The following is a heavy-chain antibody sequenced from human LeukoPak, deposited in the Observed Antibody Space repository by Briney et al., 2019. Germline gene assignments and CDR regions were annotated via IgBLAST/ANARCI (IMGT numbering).Heavy chain of an antibody. Sequence: ASVKVSCKASGYTFTGYYMHWVRQAPGQGLEWMGWINPNSGGTNYAQKFQGRVTMTRDTSISTAYMELSRLRSDDTAVYYCARVPLLRYFDLLGFWFDPWGQGTLVTVSS. V-gene: IGHV1-2*02. CDR2: INPNSGGT. CDR1: GYTFTGYY. CDR3: ARVPLLRYFDLLGFWFDP. J-gene: IGHJ5*02. D-gene: IGHD3-9*01.